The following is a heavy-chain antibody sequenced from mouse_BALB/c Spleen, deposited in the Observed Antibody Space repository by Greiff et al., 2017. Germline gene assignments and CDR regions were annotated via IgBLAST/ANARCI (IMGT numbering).Heavy chain of an antibody. J-gene: IGHJ1*01. CDR3: TRREIYYYGSSYDFDV. D-gene: IGHD1-1*01. Sequence: LQQPGSELVRPGASVKLSCKASGYTFTSYWMHWVKQRPGQGLEWIGNIYPGSGSTNYDEKFKSKATLTVDTSSSTAYMQLSSLTSEDSAVYYCTRREIYYYGSSYDFDVWGAGTTVTVSS. CDR1: GYTFTSYW. V-gene: IGHV1S22*01. CDR2: IYPGSGST.